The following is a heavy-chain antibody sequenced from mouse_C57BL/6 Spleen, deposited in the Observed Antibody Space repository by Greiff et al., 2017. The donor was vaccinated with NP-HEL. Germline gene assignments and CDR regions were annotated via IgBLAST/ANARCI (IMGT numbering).Heavy chain of an antibody. CDR3: ARSAQATVAY. D-gene: IGHD3-2*02. CDR1: GYTFTSYW. CDR2: INPSNGGT. J-gene: IGHJ3*01. V-gene: IGHV1-53*01. Sequence: QVQLQQPGPELVKPGASVKLSCKASGYTFTSYWMHWVKQRPGQGLAWIGNINPSNGGTTYNEKFKSKATLTVDKSSSTAYMQLSSLTSEDAAVYYGARSAQATVAYWGKGTLVTVSA.